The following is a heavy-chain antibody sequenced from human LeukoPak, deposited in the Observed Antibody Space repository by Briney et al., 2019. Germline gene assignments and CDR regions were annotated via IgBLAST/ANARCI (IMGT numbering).Heavy chain of an antibody. CDR2: ISGSATNT. CDR3: AKAIVLLISGNAFDI. Sequence: GGALRLSCAASGFTFRNYAMSWVRQAPGKGLEWVSGISGSATNTYYADSGKGRFTISRDNSKNTVYLQMNSLRAEDTAVYYCAKAIVLLISGNAFDIWGQGTMVTVSS. V-gene: IGHV3-23*01. J-gene: IGHJ3*02. CDR1: GFTFRNYA. D-gene: IGHD2/OR15-2a*01.